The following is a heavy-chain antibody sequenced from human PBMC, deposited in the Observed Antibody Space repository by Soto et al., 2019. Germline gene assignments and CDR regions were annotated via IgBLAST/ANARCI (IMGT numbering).Heavy chain of an antibody. CDR3: ARYASSGNNSVWYTFDP. CDR2: IVPIFGTT. D-gene: IGHD6-19*01. Sequence: SVKVSFKASGCTFSSYTINWVRQAPGQGLEWMGGIVPIFGTTNYAKKFQGRVTITADESTSTAYMELSSLRSEDTAVYYCARYASSGNNSVWYTFDPWGQGTLVTVSS. J-gene: IGHJ5*02. V-gene: IGHV1-69*13. CDR1: GCTFSSYT.